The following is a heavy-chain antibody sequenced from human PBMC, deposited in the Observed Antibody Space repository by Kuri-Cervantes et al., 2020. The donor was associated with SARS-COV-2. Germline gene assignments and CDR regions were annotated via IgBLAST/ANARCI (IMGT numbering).Heavy chain of an antibody. Sequence: GGSLRLSCAASGFTFSSYWMSWVRQAPGKGLEWVANIKQDGSEKYYVDSVKGRFTISRDNAKNSLYLQMNSLRAEDMALYYCAKERGYSSGLDYWGQGTLVTVSS. CDR2: IKQDGSEK. V-gene: IGHV3-7*03. D-gene: IGHD6-19*01. CDR3: AKERGYSSGLDY. J-gene: IGHJ4*02. CDR1: GFTFSSYW.